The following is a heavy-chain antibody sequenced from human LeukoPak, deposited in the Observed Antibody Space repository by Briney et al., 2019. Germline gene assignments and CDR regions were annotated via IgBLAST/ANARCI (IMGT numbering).Heavy chain of an antibody. CDR1: GFSFNSYA. V-gene: IGHV3-23*01. CDR2: INNDGDST. D-gene: IGHD2-15*01. J-gene: IGHJ1*01. CDR3: AQQVGYCSSGICYFTY. Sequence: SGGSLRLSCAASGFSFNSYAMSWVRQAPGKGLEWVSAINNDGDSTYSADSVKGRFTVSRDNSKNTLYLQMNSLRAEDAAVYYCAQQVGYCSSGICYFTYWGQGTLVTVSS.